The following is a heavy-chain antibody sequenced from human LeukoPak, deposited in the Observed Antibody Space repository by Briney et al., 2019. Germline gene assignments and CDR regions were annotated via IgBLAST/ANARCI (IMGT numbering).Heavy chain of an antibody. D-gene: IGHD6-6*01. CDR1: GGSFSGYY. V-gene: IGHV4-34*01. CDR2: INHSGST. Sequence: SETLSLTCAVYGGSFSGYYWSWIRQPPGKGLEWIGEINHSGSTNYNPSLKSRVTISVDTSKNQFSLKLSSVTAADTAVYYCARTQYSRPFYYYYYYMDVWGKGTTVTVSS. CDR3: ARTQYSRPFYYYYYYMDV. J-gene: IGHJ6*03.